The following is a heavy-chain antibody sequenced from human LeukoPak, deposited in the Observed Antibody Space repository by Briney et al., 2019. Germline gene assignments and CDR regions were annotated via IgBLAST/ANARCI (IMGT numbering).Heavy chain of an antibody. D-gene: IGHD3-22*01. CDR2: INHSGST. J-gene: IGHJ4*02. Sequence: SETLSLTCAVYGGSFSGYYWSWIRQPPGKGLEWIGEINHSGSTNYNPSLKSRVTISVDTSKNQFSPKLSSVTAADTAVYYCARSTEDYYDSSGSLDYWGQGTLVTVSS. CDR1: GGSFSGYY. V-gene: IGHV4-34*01. CDR3: ARSTEDYYDSSGSLDY.